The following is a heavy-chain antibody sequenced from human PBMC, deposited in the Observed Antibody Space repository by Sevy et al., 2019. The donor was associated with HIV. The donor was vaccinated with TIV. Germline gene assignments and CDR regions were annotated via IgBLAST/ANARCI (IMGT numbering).Heavy chain of an antibody. V-gene: IGHV3-23*01. CDR1: GFTFINYA. CDR2: ISDSGGNT. Sequence: QLGGSLRPSCAASGFTFINYAMYWVRQTPGKGLEWVAVISDSGGNTYYADSVKGRFTISRDNSENTLYLQMNSLRAGDTAVYYCAKAGGSTGGSFDYWGQGTLVTVSS. D-gene: IGHD7-27*01. J-gene: IGHJ4*02. CDR3: AKAGGSTGGSFDY.